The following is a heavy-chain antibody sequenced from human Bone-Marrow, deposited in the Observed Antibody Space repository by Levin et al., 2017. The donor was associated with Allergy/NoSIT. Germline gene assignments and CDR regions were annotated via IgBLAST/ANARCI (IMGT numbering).Heavy chain of an antibody. V-gene: IGHV3-11*01. J-gene: IGHJ2*01. CDR3: ARERSPAYWYFDL. CDR1: GFTFSDYH. Sequence: GGSLRLSCAASGFTFSDYHMSWLRQAPGKGLEWLSYLGTTIHYADSVKGRFTISRDNAKNSLYLQMNSLRAEDTAVYYCARERSPAYWYFDLWGRGTLVTVSS. CDR2: LGTTI.